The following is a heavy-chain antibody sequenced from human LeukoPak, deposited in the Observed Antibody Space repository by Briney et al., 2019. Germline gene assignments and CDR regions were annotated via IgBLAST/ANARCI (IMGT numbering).Heavy chain of an antibody. V-gene: IGHV4-59*08. CDR3: ARSGTAVAAPSFDY. CDR1: GGSISSYY. Sequence: SETLSLTCTVSGGSISSYYWSWIRQPPGKGLEWIGYIYYSGSTNYNPSLKSRVTISVDTSMNQFSLKLSSVTAADTAVYYCARSGTAVAAPSFDYWGQGTLVTVSS. CDR2: IYYSGST. D-gene: IGHD6-19*01. J-gene: IGHJ4*02.